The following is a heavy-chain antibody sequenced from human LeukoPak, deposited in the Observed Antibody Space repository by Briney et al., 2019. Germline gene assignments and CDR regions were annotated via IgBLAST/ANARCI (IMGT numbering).Heavy chain of an antibody. V-gene: IGHV3-7*01. Sequence: GGSLRLSCAASGFIFTNYFMSWVRQAPGKGLEWVASIKHDGSEKYYVNSVRGRFTISRDNTMNSLYLQMSSLRAEDTAVYYCATDRGWRTSGYYLYYFEYWGQGTLVTYSS. CDR1: GFIFTNYF. CDR2: IKHDGSEK. CDR3: ATDRGWRTSGYYLYYFEY. D-gene: IGHD3-3*01. J-gene: IGHJ4*02.